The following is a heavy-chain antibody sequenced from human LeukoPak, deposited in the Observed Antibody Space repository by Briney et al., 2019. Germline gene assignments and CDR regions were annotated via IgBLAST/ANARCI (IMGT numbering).Heavy chain of an antibody. D-gene: IGHD3-3*01. CDR3: ARSYDTNFDY. J-gene: IGHJ4*02. CDR1: GGSIRSYY. V-gene: IGHV4-59*01. CDR2: IYFSGST. Sequence: ASETLSLTCTVSGGSIRSYYWSWIRQPPGKGLEWIGYIYFSGSTSYNPSLKSRVTISVDRSKNQFSLKLSSVAAADTAVYYCARSYDTNFDYWGQRTLVTVSS.